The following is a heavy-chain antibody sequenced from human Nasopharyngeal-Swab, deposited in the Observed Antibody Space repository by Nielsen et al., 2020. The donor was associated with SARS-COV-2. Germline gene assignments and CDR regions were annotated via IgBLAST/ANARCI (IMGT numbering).Heavy chain of an antibody. Sequence: LRLSCTVSGGSISSGDYYWSWIRQPPGKGLEWIGYIYYSGSTYYNPSLKSRVTISVDTSKNQFSLKLSSVTAADTAVYYCAKIVVVPAARVFSYYYYMDVWGKGTTVTVSS. V-gene: IGHV4-30-4*01. CDR1: GGSISSGDYY. J-gene: IGHJ6*03. CDR2: IYYSGST. CDR3: AKIVVVPAARVFSYYYYMDV. D-gene: IGHD2-2*01.